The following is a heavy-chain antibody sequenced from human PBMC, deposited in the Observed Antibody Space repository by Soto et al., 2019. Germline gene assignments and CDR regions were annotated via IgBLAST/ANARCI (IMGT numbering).Heavy chain of an antibody. CDR3: ERGYCSSTSCYIWDNWFDP. J-gene: IGHJ5*02. CDR2: IYYSGRS. V-gene: IGHV4-59*01. Sequence: QVQLQESGPGLVKPSETLSLTCTVSGGSISRYYWSWIRQPPGKGLEWIGYIYYSGRSNYNPSLKSRVTISVDKSKNQFSLKLSCVLAADKAVYYCERGYCSSTSCYIWDNWFDPWGQGTLVTVSS. D-gene: IGHD2-2*02. CDR1: GGSISRYY.